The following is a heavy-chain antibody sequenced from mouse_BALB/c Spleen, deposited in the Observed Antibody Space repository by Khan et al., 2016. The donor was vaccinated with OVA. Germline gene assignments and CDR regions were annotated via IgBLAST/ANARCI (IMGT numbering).Heavy chain of an antibody. D-gene: IGHD2-1*01. V-gene: IGHV5-6-2*01. Sequence: DVKLVESGGGLVKLGGSLKLSCAASGFTFSSYYMSWVRQTPEKRLELVAAINSNGGSTYYPDTVKGRFTISRENAKNTLYLQMSSLKSEDTALYYCARHRRGYGNYWYFDVWGAGTTVTVSS. CDR1: GFTFSSYY. J-gene: IGHJ1*01. CDR3: ARHRRGYGNYWYFDV. CDR2: INSNGGST.